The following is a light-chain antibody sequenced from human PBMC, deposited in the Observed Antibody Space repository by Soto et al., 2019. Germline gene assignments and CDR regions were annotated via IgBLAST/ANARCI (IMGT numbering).Light chain of an antibody. CDR2: ETK. CDR3: CSYAGSSTYV. CDR1: GNDVGTYNL. J-gene: IGLJ1*01. V-gene: IGLV2-23*01. Sequence: SALAQPASVTGTLGRSITISCTGTGNDVGTYNLVSWYQRHPGKAPKLLIYETKKRPSGIPSRCSGSKSGNTASRTISGLQAEDEAEYSCCSYAGSSTYVFGTGTKVTVL.